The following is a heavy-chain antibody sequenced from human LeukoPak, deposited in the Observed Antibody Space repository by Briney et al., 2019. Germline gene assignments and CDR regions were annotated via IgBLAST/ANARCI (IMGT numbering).Heavy chain of an antibody. Sequence: GGSLRLSCAAPGLTFDDYGMTWVRQAPGKGLEWVSGINWSGDSITYADSVKGRFTISRDNAKNSLYLQMNRLRVEDTALYYCARRTYGATAGRGDPYYFDYWGQGTLVTVSS. V-gene: IGHV3-20*04. CDR2: INWSGDSI. CDR3: ARRTYGATAGRGDPYYFDY. D-gene: IGHD6-13*01. CDR1: GLTFDDYG. J-gene: IGHJ4*02.